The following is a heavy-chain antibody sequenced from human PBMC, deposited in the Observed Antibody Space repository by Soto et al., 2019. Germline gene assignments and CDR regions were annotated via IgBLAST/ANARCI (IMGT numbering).Heavy chain of an antibody. CDR3: APLNGSFLSFFDN. J-gene: IGHJ4*02. CDR1: GDSISSGDHY. CDR2: ISYGGYT. Sequence: QVQLQESGPGLVKPSQTLSLSCTVSGDSISSGDHYWSWIRQPPGKGLEWIAHISYGGYTFYNPYLQSRITTSVDTSKNQAYLKLSSVTAADTAVYYCAPLNGSFLSFFDNWGQGTPVTVSS. D-gene: IGHD2-8*01. V-gene: IGHV4-30-4*01.